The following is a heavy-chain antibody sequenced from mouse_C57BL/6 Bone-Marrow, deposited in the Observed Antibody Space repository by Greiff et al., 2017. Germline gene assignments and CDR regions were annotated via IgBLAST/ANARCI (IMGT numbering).Heavy chain of an antibody. CDR1: GYTFTNYW. Sequence: VQLQQSGAELVRPGTSVKMSCKASGYTFTNYWIGWAKQRPGHGLEWIGDIYPGGGYTNYNEKFKGKATLTSDKSSSTAYMQFSSLTSEDSAIYYCARRVYYGYDGGVVYFDYWGQGTTLTVSS. J-gene: IGHJ2*01. CDR2: IYPGGGYT. D-gene: IGHD2-2*01. V-gene: IGHV1-63*01. CDR3: ARRVYYGYDGGVVYFDY.